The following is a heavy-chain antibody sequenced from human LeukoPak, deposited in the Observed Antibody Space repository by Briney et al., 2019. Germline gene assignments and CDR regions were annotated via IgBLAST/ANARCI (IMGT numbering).Heavy chain of an antibody. J-gene: IGHJ5*02. V-gene: IGHV5-51*01. CDR1: GYSFPDYW. CDR3: ARLAHYYDSSGYYPNWFDP. CDR2: IYPGDSDT. Sequence: GESLKISCKGSGYSFPDYWIGWVRQMPGQGPEWMGIIYPGDSDTRYNPSFQGQVTMSADKSISTAYLQWSSLKASDTAMYYCARLAHYYDSSGYYPNWFDPWGQGTLVTVSS. D-gene: IGHD3-22*01.